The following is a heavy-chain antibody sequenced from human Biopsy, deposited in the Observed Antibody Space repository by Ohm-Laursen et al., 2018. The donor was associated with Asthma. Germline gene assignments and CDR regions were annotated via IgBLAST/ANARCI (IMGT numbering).Heavy chain of an antibody. CDR2: ITFDGSTQ. V-gene: IGHV3-30-3*01. Sequence: SLRLSCTASGRHFGSYNMHWARQAPGKGLEWVAVITFDGSTQHYGDSVKGRFTISRDSSKNMLFLQMNSLRAEDTAVYYCLRDTLGYYFDIWGQGTQVTVSS. J-gene: IGHJ4*02. CDR3: LRDTLGYYFDI. CDR1: GRHFGSYN. D-gene: IGHD6-13*01.